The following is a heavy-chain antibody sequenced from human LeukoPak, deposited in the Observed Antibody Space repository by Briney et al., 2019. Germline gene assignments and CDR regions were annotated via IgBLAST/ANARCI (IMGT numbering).Heavy chain of an antibody. J-gene: IGHJ4*02. D-gene: IGHD2-2*01. Sequence: GSLRLSCAASGSTFSRYAMNWVRQAPGKGLQWVSYINTDSSDIHYADSVKGRFTISRDNARNTLYLQLSSLRAEDSAVYYCARDTFQPGLIDSWGQGTLVTVSS. V-gene: IGHV3-21*05. CDR1: GSTFSRYA. CDR2: INTDSSDI. CDR3: ARDTFQPGLIDS.